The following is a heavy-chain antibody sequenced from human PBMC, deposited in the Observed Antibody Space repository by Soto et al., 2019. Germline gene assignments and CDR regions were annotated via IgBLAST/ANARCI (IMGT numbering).Heavy chain of an antibody. CDR3: ARYERGYNYVSDDGLDV. V-gene: IGHV1-69*02. Sequence: QVQLVQSGAELKKPGSSVKVSCEASGGTFNSHTIIAWVRQAPGQGPEWMGRIIPTLDIVDYAQKFQDRVTITADRPTNTAFMELRSLVSEDTAVYYCARYERGYNYVSDDGLDVWGQGTTVTVS. CDR2: IIPTLDIV. CDR1: GGTFNSHT. D-gene: IGHD5-18*01. J-gene: IGHJ6*02.